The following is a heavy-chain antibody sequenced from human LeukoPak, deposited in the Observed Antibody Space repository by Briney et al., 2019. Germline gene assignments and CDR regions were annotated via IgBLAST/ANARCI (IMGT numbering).Heavy chain of an antibody. CDR2: IKEDGRER. Sequence: GESLRLSCAASGFTVISNYMSWVRQAPGKGLEWVANIKEDGRERYYVDSVKGRFTISRDNAKNSLYLQMNSLRVEDTATYYCARQAGVYWGQGALVTVSS. J-gene: IGHJ4*02. CDR1: GFTVISNY. CDR3: ARQAGVY. D-gene: IGHD3-10*01. V-gene: IGHV3-7*01.